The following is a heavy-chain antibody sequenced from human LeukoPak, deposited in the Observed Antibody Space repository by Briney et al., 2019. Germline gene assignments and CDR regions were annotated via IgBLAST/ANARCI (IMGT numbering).Heavy chain of an antibody. D-gene: IGHD5-18*01. J-gene: IGHJ6*02. CDR1: GGSISSGGYY. CDR2: IYYSGST. Sequence: SQTLSLTCTVSGGSISSGGYYWSWIRQHPGKGLEWIGYIYYSGSTYYNPSLKSRVTISVDTSKNQFSLKLSSVTAADTAVYYCARGGYSYGIYYYYYYGMDVWGQGATVTVSS. CDR3: ARGGYSYGIYYYYYYGMDV. V-gene: IGHV4-31*03.